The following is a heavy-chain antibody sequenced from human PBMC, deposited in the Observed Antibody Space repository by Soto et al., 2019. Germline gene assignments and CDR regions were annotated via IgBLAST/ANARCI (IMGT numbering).Heavy chain of an antibody. J-gene: IGHJ4*02. CDR2: IYYSGST. Sequence: SETLSLTCTVSGGSISSYYWSWIRQPPGKGLEWIGYIYYSGSTNYNPSLKSRVTISVDTSKNQFSLKLSSVTAADTAVYYCARHGGFGELLRLFDYWGQGTLVTVSS. CDR3: ARHGGFGELLRLFDY. V-gene: IGHV4-59*08. CDR1: GGSISSYY. D-gene: IGHD3-10*01.